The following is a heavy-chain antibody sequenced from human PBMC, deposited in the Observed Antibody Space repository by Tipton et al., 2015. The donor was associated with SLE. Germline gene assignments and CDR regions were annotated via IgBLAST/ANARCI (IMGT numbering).Heavy chain of an antibody. CDR2: IYYSGST. D-gene: IGHD3-3*01. CDR1: GGSISSYY. V-gene: IGHV4-59*07. CDR3: ARYGVRSGKDI. J-gene: IGHJ3*02. Sequence: TLSLTCTVSGGSISSYYWSWIRQPPGKGPEWIGYIYYSGSTNYNPSLKSRVTISVDTSKNQFSLKLSSVTAADTAVYYCARYGVRSGKDIWGQGTMVTVSS.